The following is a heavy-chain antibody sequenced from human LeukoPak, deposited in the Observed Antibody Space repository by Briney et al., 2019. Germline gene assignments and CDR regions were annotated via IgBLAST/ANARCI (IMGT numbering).Heavy chain of an antibody. CDR2: ISAGGDT. CDR1: GFTFSNSA. CDR3: AKVPYGSGSYSTLDY. Sequence: GGSLRLSCAASGFTFSNSAMTWVRQAPGKGLEWVSAISAGGDTYYADSVKGRFTISRDNSKNTLYLQMFSLTAEDTAVYYCAKVPYGSGSYSTLDYWGQGTPVTVSS. J-gene: IGHJ4*02. D-gene: IGHD3-10*01. V-gene: IGHV3-23*01.